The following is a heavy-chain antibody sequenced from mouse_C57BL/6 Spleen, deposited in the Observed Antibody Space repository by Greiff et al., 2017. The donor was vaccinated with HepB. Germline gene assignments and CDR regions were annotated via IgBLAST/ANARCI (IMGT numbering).Heavy chain of an antibody. CDR2: INYDGSST. D-gene: IGHD2-2*01. V-gene: IGHV5-16*01. CDR3: ARIGIYYGYYFDY. J-gene: IGHJ2*01. CDR1: GFTFSDYY. Sequence: EVKLVESEGGLVQPGSSMKLSCTASGFTFSDYYMAWVRQVPEKGLEWVANINYDGSSTYYLDSLKSRFIISRDNAKNILYLQMSSLKSEDTATYYCARIGIYYGYYFDYWGQGTTLTVSS.